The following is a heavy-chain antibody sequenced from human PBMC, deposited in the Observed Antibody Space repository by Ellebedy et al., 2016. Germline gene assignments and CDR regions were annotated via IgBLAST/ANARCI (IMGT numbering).Heavy chain of an antibody. D-gene: IGHD2-2*01. CDR1: GYTFTSYY. V-gene: IGHV1-46*01. J-gene: IGHJ5*02. Sequence: ASVKVSXXASGYTFTSYYMHWVRQAPGQGLEWMGIINPSGGSTSYAQKFQGRVTMTRDTSTSTVYMELSSLRSEDTAVYYCALGTAHCSSTSCYNWFDPWGQGTLVTVSS. CDR2: INPSGGST. CDR3: ALGTAHCSSTSCYNWFDP.